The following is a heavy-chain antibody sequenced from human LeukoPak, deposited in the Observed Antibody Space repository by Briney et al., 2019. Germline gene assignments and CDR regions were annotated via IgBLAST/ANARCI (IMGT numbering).Heavy chain of an antibody. Sequence: SETLSLTCTVSGGSISSFYWTWIGQPAGKGLEWIGHIYTSGSTKYNPSLKSRVTMSVDTSKNQLSLKLSSVTAADTAVYYCARVRCGGDCYYYFNGMDVWGQGTTVTVSS. CDR1: GGSISSFY. CDR3: ARVRCGGDCYYYFNGMDV. J-gene: IGHJ6*02. CDR2: IYTSGST. V-gene: IGHV4-4*07. D-gene: IGHD2-21*02.